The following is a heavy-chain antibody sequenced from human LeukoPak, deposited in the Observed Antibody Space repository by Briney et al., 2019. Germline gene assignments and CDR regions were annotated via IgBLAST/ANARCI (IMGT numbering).Heavy chain of an antibody. CDR2: ITSGGSYI. D-gene: IGHD1-26*01. J-gene: IGHJ4*02. CDR1: GFTFSSHN. CDR3: ARYSGTYRDY. Sequence: GGSLRLSCAASGFTFSSHNMNWVRQAPGKGLEWVSSITSGGSYIFYADSVKGRFTISRDNAKNSLHLQMNSLRAEDTAVYYCARYSGTYRDYWGQGALVTVSS. V-gene: IGHV3-21*01.